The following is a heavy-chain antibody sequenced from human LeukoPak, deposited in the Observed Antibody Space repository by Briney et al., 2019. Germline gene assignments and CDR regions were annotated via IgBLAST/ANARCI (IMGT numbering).Heavy chain of an antibody. CDR1: GFTFSSYW. J-gene: IGHJ4*02. D-gene: IGHD6-13*01. V-gene: IGHV4-38-2*01. CDR3: ARHGKIGWRIAAAVVY. CDR2: IYHSGST. Sequence: PGGSLRLSCAASGFTFSSYWMSWVRQPPGKGLEWIGSIYHSGSTYYNPSLKSRVTISVDTSKNQFSLKLSSVTAADTAVYYCARHGKIGWRIAAAVVYWGQGTLVTVSS.